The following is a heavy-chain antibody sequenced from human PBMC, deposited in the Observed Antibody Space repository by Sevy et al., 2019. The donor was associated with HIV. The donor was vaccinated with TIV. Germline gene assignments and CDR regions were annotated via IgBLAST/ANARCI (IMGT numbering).Heavy chain of an antibody. CDR1: GGSITSLY. CDR3: AGENAWGRGYS. Sequence: SETLYLTCTVSGGSITSLYWNWIRHPPGKGLEWIANIYYNGHINYNPSLKSRVTLSLDTSKNQFSLRLSSVTAADTAMYYCAGENAWGRGYSRGQGTLVTVSS. J-gene: IGHJ5*01. CDR2: IYYNGHI. D-gene: IGHD1-26*01. V-gene: IGHV4-59*08.